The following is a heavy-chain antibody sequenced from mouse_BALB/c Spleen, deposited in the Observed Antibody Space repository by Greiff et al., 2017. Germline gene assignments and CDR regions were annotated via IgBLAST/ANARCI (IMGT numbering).Heavy chain of an antibody. Sequence: QVQLQQSGPELVKPGASVKMSCKASGYTFTDYVISWVKQRTGQGLEWIGEIYPGSGSTYYNEKFKGKATLTADKSSNTAYMQLSSLTSEDSAVYFCARGDGPAAWCAYWGQGTLVTVAA. CDR3: ARGDGPAAWCAY. CDR2: IYPGSGST. CDR1: GYTFTDYV. V-gene: IGHV1-81*01. D-gene: IGHD2-3*01. J-gene: IGHJ3*01.